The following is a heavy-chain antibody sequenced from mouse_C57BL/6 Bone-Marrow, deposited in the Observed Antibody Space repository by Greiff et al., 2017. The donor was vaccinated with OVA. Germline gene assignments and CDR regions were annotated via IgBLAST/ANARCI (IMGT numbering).Heavy chain of an antibody. D-gene: IGHD2-4*01. CDR3: ARENDYDWFAY. J-gene: IGHJ3*01. V-gene: IGHV5-4*01. CDR2: ISDGGSYT. CDR1: GFTFSSYA. Sequence: EVQLVESGGGLVKPGGSLKLSCAASGFTFSSYAMSWVRQTPEKRLEWVATISDGGSYTYYPDNVKGRFTISRDNAKNNLYLQMSHLKSEDTAMDYCARENDYDWFAYWGQGTLVTVSA.